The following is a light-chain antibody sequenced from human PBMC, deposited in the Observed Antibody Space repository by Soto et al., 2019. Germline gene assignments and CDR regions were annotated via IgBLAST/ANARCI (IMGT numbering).Light chain of an antibody. J-gene: IGKJ4*01. CDR1: QSVRSSY. Sequence: EIVLTQSPGTLSLSPGERATLSYRASQSVRSSYLAWYQQKPGQAPRLLIYGASSRATGIPDRFSGGGSVTDFTLTISRLEPEDLAVYYCQLYGNSPTFGGGTKVEIK. CDR3: QLYGNSPT. CDR2: GAS. V-gene: IGKV3-20*01.